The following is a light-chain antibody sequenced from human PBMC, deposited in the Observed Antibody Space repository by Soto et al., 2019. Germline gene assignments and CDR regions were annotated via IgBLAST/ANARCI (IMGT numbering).Light chain of an antibody. Sequence: QSVLTQPASVSGSPGQSITISCTGTSSDVGGYNYVSWYQQHPGKAPKLMIYDVSNRPSGGSNRFSGSKSGNTASLPISGLQAEDEADYYCSSYTSSSTPWVFGGGTKLTVL. CDR2: DVS. V-gene: IGLV2-14*01. CDR3: SSYTSSSTPWV. J-gene: IGLJ3*02. CDR1: SSDVGGYNY.